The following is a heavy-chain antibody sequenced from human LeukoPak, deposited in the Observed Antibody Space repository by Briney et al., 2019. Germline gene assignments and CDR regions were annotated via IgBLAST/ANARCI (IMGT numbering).Heavy chain of an antibody. J-gene: IGHJ6*02. CDR2: IYSGGST. CDR3: ARDRWVTPYYYYGMDV. Sequence: PGGSLRPSCAASGFTFSSYSMNWVRQAPGKGLEWVSVIYSGGSTYYADSVKGRFTISRDNSKNTLYLQMNSLRAEDTAVYYCARDRWVTPYYYYGMDVWGQGTTVTVSS. V-gene: IGHV3-66*01. CDR1: GFTFSSYS. D-gene: IGHD4-23*01.